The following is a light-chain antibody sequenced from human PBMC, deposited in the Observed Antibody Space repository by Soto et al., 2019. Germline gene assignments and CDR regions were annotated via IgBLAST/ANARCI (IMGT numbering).Light chain of an antibody. CDR2: QDS. CDR3: QAWDSSTASYV. V-gene: IGLV3-1*01. J-gene: IGLJ1*01. CDR1: KLGDQY. Sequence: SYELPQPPSVSVSPGQTASITCSGDKLGDQYACWYQQKPGQSPVLVIYQDSKRPSGIPERFSGSNSGNTATLTISGTQAMDEADYYCQAWDSSTASYVFGTGTEVTVL.